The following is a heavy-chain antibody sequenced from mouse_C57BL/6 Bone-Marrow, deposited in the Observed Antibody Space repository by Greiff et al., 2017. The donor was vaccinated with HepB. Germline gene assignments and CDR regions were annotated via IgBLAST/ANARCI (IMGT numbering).Heavy chain of an antibody. CDR1: GYTFTSYD. Sequence: QVQLQQSGPELVKPGASVKLSCKASGYTFTSYDINWVKQRPGQGLEWIGWIYPRDGSTKYNEKFKGKATLTVDTSSRTAYMELHSLTSEDSAVYFWARAAYYYDGSSYHFDVWGTGTTVTVSS. CDR3: ARAAYYYDGSSYHFDV. V-gene: IGHV1-85*01. J-gene: IGHJ1*03. CDR2: IYPRDGST. D-gene: IGHD1-1*01.